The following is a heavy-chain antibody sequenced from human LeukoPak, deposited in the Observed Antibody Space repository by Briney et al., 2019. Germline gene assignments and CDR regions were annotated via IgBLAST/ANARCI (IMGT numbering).Heavy chain of an antibody. V-gene: IGHV4-34*01. Sequence: SETLSLTCAVYGGSFSGYYWSWIRQPPGKGLEWIGEINHSGSTNYNPSLKSRVTISVDTSKNQFSLKLSSVTAADTAVCYCASTSGSLFAWGQGTLVTVSS. CDR3: ASTSGSLFA. J-gene: IGHJ4*02. D-gene: IGHD1-26*01. CDR1: GGSFSGYY. CDR2: INHSGST.